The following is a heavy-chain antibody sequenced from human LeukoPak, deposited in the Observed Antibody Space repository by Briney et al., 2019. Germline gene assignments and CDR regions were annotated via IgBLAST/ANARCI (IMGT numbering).Heavy chain of an antibody. CDR3: ARGHRYCSSTSCYRGRDFDY. V-gene: IGHV1-18*01. CDR1: GYTFTSYG. CDR2: ISAYNGNT. Sequence: ASVKVSCKASGYTFTSYGISWVRQAPGQGLEWMGWISAYNGNTNYAQKLQGRVTMTTDTSTSTAYMELSSLRSEDTAVYYCARGHRYCSSTSCYRGRDFDYWGQGTLVTVSS. J-gene: IGHJ4*02. D-gene: IGHD2-2*02.